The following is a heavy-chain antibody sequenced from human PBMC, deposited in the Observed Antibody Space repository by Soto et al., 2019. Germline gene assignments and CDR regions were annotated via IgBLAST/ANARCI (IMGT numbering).Heavy chain of an antibody. CDR1: GFTFSSYS. CDR2: ISSCSNYI. D-gene: IGHD3-3*01. J-gene: IGHJ5*02. CDR3: ARDLQGDFRSGYYWSLGFDP. Sequence: GSLRLSCAASGFTFSSYSMNWVRQAPGKGLEWFSSISSCSNYIYYAYSVKGRFTISRDNAKNSLYLQMISLRAEDTAVYYCARDLQGDFRSGYYWSLGFDPWGQGTLVTVSS. V-gene: IGHV3-21*01.